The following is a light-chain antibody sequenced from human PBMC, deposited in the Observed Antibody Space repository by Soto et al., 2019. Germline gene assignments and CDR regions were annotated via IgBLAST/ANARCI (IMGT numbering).Light chain of an antibody. J-gene: IGLJ2*01. CDR2: GNS. V-gene: IGLV1-44*01. CDR1: SSNIGSNT. Sequence: QPVLTQPPSASGTPGQRVTISCSGSSSNIGSNTVHWYHQLPGTAPKLLIYGNSQRPSGVPDRFSGSKSGTSASLAISGLQSEDEGDYYCAAWADSLNGPVFGGGTKVTVL. CDR3: AAWADSLNGPV.